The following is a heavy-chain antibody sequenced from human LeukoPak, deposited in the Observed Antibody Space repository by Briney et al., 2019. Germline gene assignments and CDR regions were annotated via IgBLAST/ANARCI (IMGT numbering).Heavy chain of an antibody. CDR2: IYHSGST. V-gene: IGHV4-39*07. J-gene: IGHJ5*02. CDR1: GGSISSSSYY. Sequence: PSETLSLTCTVSGGSISSSSYYWGWIRQPPGKGLEWIGSIYHSGSTYYNPSLKSRVTISVDTSKNQFSLKLSSVTAADTAVYYCARKVPAASNWFDPWGQGTLVTVSS. D-gene: IGHD2-2*01. CDR3: ARKVPAASNWFDP.